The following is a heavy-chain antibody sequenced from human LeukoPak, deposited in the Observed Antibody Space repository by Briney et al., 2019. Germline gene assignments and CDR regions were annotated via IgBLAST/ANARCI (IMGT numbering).Heavy chain of an antibody. V-gene: IGHV3-64*01. D-gene: IGHD2-2*01. Sequence: GGSLRLSCAASGFTFSSYAMHWVRQAPGKGLEYVSAISSNGGSTYYANSVKGRFTISRDNSKNTLYLQMGSLRAEDMAVYYCARGSSYMDVWGKGTTLTVSS. CDR3: ARGSSYMDV. CDR2: ISSNGGST. CDR1: GFTFSSYA. J-gene: IGHJ6*03.